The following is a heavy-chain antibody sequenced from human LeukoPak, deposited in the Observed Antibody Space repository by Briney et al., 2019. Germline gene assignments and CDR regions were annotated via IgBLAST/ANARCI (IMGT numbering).Heavy chain of an antibody. V-gene: IGHV1-46*01. CDR2: INPSGSYT. J-gene: IGHJ5*02. CDR1: GYRFTGYY. CDR3: ARDNSGGSTWWFDP. D-gene: IGHD2-15*01. Sequence: GASVKVSCKTSGYRFTGYYLHWVRQAPGQGLEWMGIINPSGSYTSYAQKFQGRVTMTRDTSTSTVYMELSSLRSEDTAVYYCARDNSGGSTWWFDPWGQGTLVTVSS.